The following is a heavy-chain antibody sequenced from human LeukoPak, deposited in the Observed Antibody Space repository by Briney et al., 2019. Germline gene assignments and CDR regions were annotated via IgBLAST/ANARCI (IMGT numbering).Heavy chain of an antibody. CDR3: ARGPLGWSDY. CDR2: ISESGSSI. V-gene: IGHV3-48*02. CDR1: GFTFSSYV. J-gene: IGHJ4*02. D-gene: IGHD1-26*01. Sequence: GGSLRLSCAASGFTFSSYVMSWVRQAPGKGLEWVSFISESGSSIYYADSVKGRFTISRDNAKNSLYLQMNSLRDEDTAVYYCARGPLGWSDYWGQGILVTVSS.